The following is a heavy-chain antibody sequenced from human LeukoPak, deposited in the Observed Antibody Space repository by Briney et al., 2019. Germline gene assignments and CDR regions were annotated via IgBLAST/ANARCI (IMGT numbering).Heavy chain of an antibody. D-gene: IGHD5-12*01. Sequence: GGSLRLSCAASGFTFSSYAMSWVRQAPGKGLEWVPVISGSGGSIYYADSVKGRFTISRDNSKNTLYLQMNSLRAEDTAVYYCAKGRGYSGYDYGKAFDYFDYWGQGTLVTVSS. CDR1: GFTFSSYA. V-gene: IGHV3-23*01. CDR3: AKGRGYSGYDYGKAFDYFDY. CDR2: ISGSGGSI. J-gene: IGHJ4*02.